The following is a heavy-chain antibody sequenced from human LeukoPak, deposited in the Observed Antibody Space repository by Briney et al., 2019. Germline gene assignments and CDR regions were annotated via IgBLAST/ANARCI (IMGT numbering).Heavy chain of an antibody. V-gene: IGHV4-34*01. J-gene: IGHJ4*02. Sequence: SETLSVTCAVYGGSFNAYYWNWIRQPPGKGLEWIGEIHHSGSTNYNPSLQSRATSSVDTSKSRFSLKLTSMTAADTAVYFCARALLSRRHSSTWYPLDSWGQGTVHPVSS. CDR2: IHHSGST. D-gene: IGHD6-13*01. CDR3: ARALLSRRHSSTWYPLDS. CDR1: GGSFNAYY.